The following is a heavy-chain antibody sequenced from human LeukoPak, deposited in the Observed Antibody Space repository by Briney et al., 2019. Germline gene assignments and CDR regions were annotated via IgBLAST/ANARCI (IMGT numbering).Heavy chain of an antibody. J-gene: IGHJ4*02. CDR2: IIPIFGKA. CDR3: ARGWLAETTVATPYNY. CDR1: GGSFSSYA. Sequence: ASVKVSCKASGGSFSSYAINWVRQAPGQGLEWMGGIIPIFGKANYAQKFQDRVAITAVESMSTVYMELSSLRSEDTAVYYCARGWLAETTVATPYNYWGQGTLVTVSS. V-gene: IGHV1-69*13. D-gene: IGHD4-23*01.